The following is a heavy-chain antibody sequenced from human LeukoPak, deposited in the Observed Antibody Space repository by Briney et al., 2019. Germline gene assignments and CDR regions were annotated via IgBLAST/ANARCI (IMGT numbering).Heavy chain of an antibody. CDR3: ARDEMATIPLGY. V-gene: IGHV1-69*05. CDR2: IIPIFGTA. Sequence: GASVKVSCKASGYTFTGYYIHWVRQAPGQGLEWMGRIIPIFGTANYAQKFQGRVTITTDESTSTAYMELSSLRSEDTAVYYCARDEMATIPLGYWGQGTLVTVSS. CDR1: GYTFTGYY. D-gene: IGHD5-24*01. J-gene: IGHJ4*02.